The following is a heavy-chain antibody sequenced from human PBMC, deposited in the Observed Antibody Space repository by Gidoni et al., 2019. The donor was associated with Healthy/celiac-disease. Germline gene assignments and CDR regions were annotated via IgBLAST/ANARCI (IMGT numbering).Heavy chain of an antibody. D-gene: IGHD3-10*01. Sequence: QVQLVQSGADVKKPGASVKVSCKASGYTFTSYYMHWVRQAPGQGLEWMGIINPSGGSTSYAQKFKGRVTMTRDTSTSTVYMELSSLGSEETAVDYCARESFGSGHYYYYGMDVWGQGTTVTVSS. V-gene: IGHV1-46*01. CDR1: GYTFTSYY. CDR3: ARESFGSGHYYYYGMDV. CDR2: INPSGGST. J-gene: IGHJ6*02.